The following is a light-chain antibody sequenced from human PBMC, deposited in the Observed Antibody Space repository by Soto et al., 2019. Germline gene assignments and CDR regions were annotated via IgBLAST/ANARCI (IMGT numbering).Light chain of an antibody. Sequence: DIQMTQSPSSLSASVGDRVTLTCRASQSITRYLNWYQQKPGKAPTLLIYAASSLQSGVPSRFSGSGSGTYFTLTISSLQHEDFATYYCQQTYSTLITFGGGTKVEIK. J-gene: IGKJ4*01. CDR3: QQTYSTLIT. CDR2: AAS. CDR1: QSITRY. V-gene: IGKV1-39*01.